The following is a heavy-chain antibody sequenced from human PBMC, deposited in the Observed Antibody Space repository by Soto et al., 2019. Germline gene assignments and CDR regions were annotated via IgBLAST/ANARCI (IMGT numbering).Heavy chain of an antibody. D-gene: IGHD3-10*01. V-gene: IGHV4-34*02. Sequence: QVQLQQWGAGLLKPSETLSLTCGVLNGSLSDHYWCWICQTPGKGLEWIGVINERGTINYNPSLRSRVTISRDTSTNQFSLKLNSVTAADTALYYCARGGNIVRGRARWFDPWGQGTLVTVSS. CDR3: ARGGNIVRGRARWFDP. CDR2: INERGTI. CDR1: NGSLSDHY. J-gene: IGHJ5*02.